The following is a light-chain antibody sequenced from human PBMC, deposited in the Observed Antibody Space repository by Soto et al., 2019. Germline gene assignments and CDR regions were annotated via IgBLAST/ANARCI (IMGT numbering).Light chain of an antibody. Sequence: EIVLTQSPGTLSLSPGERATLLCRASQSVRSSYLAWYQQKPGQAPRLLIYGASSSATGIPDRFSGSGSGTDFTLTISRLEPEDFAVYYCQQYGSSPFTFGPGTKVDIK. V-gene: IGKV3-20*01. CDR3: QQYGSSPFT. CDR1: QSVRSSY. J-gene: IGKJ3*01. CDR2: GAS.